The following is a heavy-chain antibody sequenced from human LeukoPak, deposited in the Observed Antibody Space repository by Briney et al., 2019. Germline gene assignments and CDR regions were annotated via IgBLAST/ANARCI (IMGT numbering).Heavy chain of an antibody. V-gene: IGHV3-30*03. CDR2: ISYDGSDK. CDR1: GFTFTSYG. CDR3: ARDNPGSGWTQCFDY. Sequence: PGRALRLSCAASGFTFTSYGMHWVRQAPGKGLEWVAVISYDGSDKSYADSVKGRFTISRDNSKNTLYLQMNSLRAEDTAVYYCARDNPGSGWTQCFDYWGQGTLVTVSS. J-gene: IGHJ4*02. D-gene: IGHD6-19*01.